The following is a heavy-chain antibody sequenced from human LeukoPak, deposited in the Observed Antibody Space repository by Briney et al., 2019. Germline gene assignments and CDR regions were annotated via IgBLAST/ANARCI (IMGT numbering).Heavy chain of an antibody. Sequence: GGSLRLSCAASGFTFSSYEMNWVRQAPGKGLEWLSYISSIGSTIHYADSVKGRFTISRDNAKKSLYLQMNSLRAEDTAVYYCARAHCSSTSCYRTFDYWGQGTLVTVSS. CDR3: ARAHCSSTSCYRTFDY. CDR2: ISSIGSTI. CDR1: GFTFSSYE. V-gene: IGHV3-48*03. D-gene: IGHD2-2*01. J-gene: IGHJ4*02.